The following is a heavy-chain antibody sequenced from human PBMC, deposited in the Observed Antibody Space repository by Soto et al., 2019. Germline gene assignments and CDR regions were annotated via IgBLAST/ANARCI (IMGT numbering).Heavy chain of an antibody. Sequence: QVQLQESGPGLVKPSETLSLTCTVSGDSVSSVSYYWTWIRRPPGKGLEWIGYIYYSGSTNYNPSLKSRVTISVETSKNQFSLKLTSVTAADTAVYYCARAGKSRWTPFDSWGQGALVTVSS. J-gene: IGHJ4*02. V-gene: IGHV4-61*01. CDR1: GDSVSSVSYY. CDR2: IYYSGST. CDR3: ARAGKSRWTPFDS. D-gene: IGHD3-10*01.